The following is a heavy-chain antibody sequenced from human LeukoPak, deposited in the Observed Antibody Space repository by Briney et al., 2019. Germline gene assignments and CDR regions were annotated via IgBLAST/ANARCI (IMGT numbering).Heavy chain of an antibody. CDR1: GFTFSSYA. D-gene: IGHD3-3*01. CDR3: TKDSEYHDFWSGYYTGFDY. J-gene: IGHJ4*02. V-gene: IGHV3-23*01. CDR2: ISGSGGST. Sequence: GGSLRLSCAASGFTFSSYAMSWVRQAPGKGLEWASAISGSGGSTYYADSVKGRFTISRDNSKNTLYLQMNSLRAEDTAVYYCTKDSEYHDFWSGYYTGFDYWGQGTLVTVSS.